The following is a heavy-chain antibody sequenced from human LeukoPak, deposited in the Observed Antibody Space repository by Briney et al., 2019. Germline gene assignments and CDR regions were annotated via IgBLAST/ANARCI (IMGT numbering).Heavy chain of an antibody. J-gene: IGHJ6*03. Sequence: SVTVSCKASGGTFSSYAISWVRQAPGQGLEWMGGIIPIFGTANYAQKFQGRVTITTDESTSTAYMELSSLRSEDTAVYYCARGGDCSSTSCYPNYYYYYMDVWGKGTTVTVSS. V-gene: IGHV1-69*05. CDR1: GGTFSSYA. D-gene: IGHD2-2*01. CDR3: ARGGDCSSTSCYPNYYYYYMDV. CDR2: IIPIFGTA.